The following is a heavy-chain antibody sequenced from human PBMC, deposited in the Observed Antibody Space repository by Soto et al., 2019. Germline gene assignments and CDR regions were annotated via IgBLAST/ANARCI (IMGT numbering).Heavy chain of an antibody. J-gene: IGHJ3*02. CDR1: GFTFKNHA. CDR2: ISYDGSNK. Sequence: QGQLVESGGDAVQPGRSLRLSCVGSGFTFKNHAMHWVRLAPGQGLAWVAYISYDGSNKAYGDSVQGRFTISRDNSQNTVILQVNSLRVEDTGVFHCAKEGRSYDDFWSGCIGSFDIWGRGRTVTVSS. D-gene: IGHD3-3*01. CDR3: AKEGRSYDDFWSGCIGSFDI. V-gene: IGHV3-30*18.